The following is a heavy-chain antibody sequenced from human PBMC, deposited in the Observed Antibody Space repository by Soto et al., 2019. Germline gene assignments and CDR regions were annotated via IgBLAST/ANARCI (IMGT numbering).Heavy chain of an antibody. CDR1: GGSISSGGYS. J-gene: IGHJ4*02. CDR3: ARRSSSSWGVGY. CDR2: IYHSGST. V-gene: IGHV4-30-2*03. D-gene: IGHD6-13*01. Sequence: SGTLSLTCAVSGGSISSGGYSWSWIRQPPGKGLEWIGYIYHSGSTYYNPSLKSRVTISVDTSKNQFSLKLSSVTAADTAVYYCARRSSSSWGVGYWGQGTLVTVSS.